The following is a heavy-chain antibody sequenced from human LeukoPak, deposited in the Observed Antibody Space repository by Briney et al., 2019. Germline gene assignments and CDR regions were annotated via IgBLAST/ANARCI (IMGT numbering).Heavy chain of an antibody. CDR1: EITFRNYG. Sequence: GGSLRLSCAASEITFRNYGMYWVRQAPGKGLEWVSVIRSGGSTVYADSVKGRFTISRDNSKNTLYLQLNSLRAEDTAVYYCAREGSGRTAYNDGLDVWGQGTMVTVSS. J-gene: IGHJ3*01. CDR3: AREGSGRTAYNDGLDV. D-gene: IGHD3-10*01. CDR2: IRSGGST. V-gene: IGHV3-53*01.